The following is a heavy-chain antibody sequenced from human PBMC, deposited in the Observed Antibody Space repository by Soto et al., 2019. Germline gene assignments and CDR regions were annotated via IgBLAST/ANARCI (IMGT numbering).Heavy chain of an antibody. Sequence: QVQLVESGGGEVLPGTSLRLSCAASGFTFSSYGMHWVRQAPGKGLEWVAVISYDGSIKYYADSVKGRFPISRDNSKNTLYLQLNSLRPEETDVYYCAGSTAADGTFIPDYYYYMDVWGKGTTVSVSS. J-gene: IGHJ6*03. D-gene: IGHD6-13*01. CDR2: ISYDGSIK. CDR1: GFTFSSYG. CDR3: AGSTAADGTFIPDYYYYMDV. V-gene: IGHV3-30*03.